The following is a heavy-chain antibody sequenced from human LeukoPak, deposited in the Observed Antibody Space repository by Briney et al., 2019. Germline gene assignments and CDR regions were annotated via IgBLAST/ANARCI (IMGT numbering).Heavy chain of an antibody. D-gene: IGHD3-22*01. CDR2: ISWNSGSI. V-gene: IGHV3-9*01. J-gene: IGHJ4*02. Sequence: GRSLRLSCAASGFTFDDYAMHWVRQAPGKGLEWVSGISWNSGSIGYADSAKGRFTISRDNAKNSLYLQMNSLRAEDTALYYCAKDGDSSGYYWFSNYIDYWGQGTLVTVSS. CDR3: AKDGDSSGYYWFSNYIDY. CDR1: GFTFDDYA.